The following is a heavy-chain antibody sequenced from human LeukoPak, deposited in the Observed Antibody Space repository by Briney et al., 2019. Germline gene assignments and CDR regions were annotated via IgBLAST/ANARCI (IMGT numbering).Heavy chain of an antibody. Sequence: GGSLRLSCAASGFTFDDYAMHWVRQAPGKGLEWVSGISWNSGSIGYADSVKGRFTISRDNAKNSLCLQMNSLGAEDTALYYCAKDIGSSWYNPRYGMDVWGQGTTVTVSS. V-gene: IGHV3-9*01. J-gene: IGHJ6*02. D-gene: IGHD6-13*01. CDR2: ISWNSGSI. CDR1: GFTFDDYA. CDR3: AKDIGSSWYNPRYGMDV.